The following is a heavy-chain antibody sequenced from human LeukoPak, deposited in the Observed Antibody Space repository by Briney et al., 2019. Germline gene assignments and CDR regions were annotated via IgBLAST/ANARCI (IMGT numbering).Heavy chain of an antibody. CDR3: ARWKTGITMIVVVIKTPRGAFDI. D-gene: IGHD3-22*01. CDR2: IYYSGST. Sequence: SETLSLTCTVSGGSISSSSYYWGWIRQPPGKGLEWIGSIYYSGSTYYNPSLKSRVTISVDTSKNQFSLKLSSVTAADTAVYYCARWKTGITMIVVVIKTPRGAFDIWGQGTMVTVSS. J-gene: IGHJ3*02. CDR1: GGSISSSSYY. V-gene: IGHV4-39*07.